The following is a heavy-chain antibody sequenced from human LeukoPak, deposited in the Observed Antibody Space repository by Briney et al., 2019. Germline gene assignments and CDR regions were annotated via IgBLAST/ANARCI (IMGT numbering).Heavy chain of an antibody. V-gene: IGHV4-30-4*01. J-gene: IGHJ5*02. Sequence: SETLSLTCTVSGGSINSAEYYWSWLRQPPGKGLEWIGYVYNSGSTYVNPSLQSRLSLSVDMSKNQFSLKLISLTAADTAVYYCARVQEPYRTTLTPAPWFDPWGQGALVTVSS. CDR3: ARVQEPYRTTLTPAPWFDP. CDR2: VYNSGST. D-gene: IGHD2/OR15-2a*01. CDR1: GGSINSAEYY.